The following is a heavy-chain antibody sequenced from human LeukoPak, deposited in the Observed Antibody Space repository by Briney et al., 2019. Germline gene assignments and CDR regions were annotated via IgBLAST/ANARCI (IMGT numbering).Heavy chain of an antibody. CDR3: AREYRSSWYLNWFDP. J-gene: IGHJ5*02. D-gene: IGHD6-13*01. CDR2: IYYSGST. Sequence: SETLSLTCTVSGGSISSSNFYWGWIRQPPGKGLEWIGSIYYSGSTYYNPSLKSRVTISVDTSKNQFSLKLSSVTAADTAVYYCAREYRSSWYLNWFDPWGQGTLVTVSS. V-gene: IGHV4-39*07. CDR1: GGSISSSNFY.